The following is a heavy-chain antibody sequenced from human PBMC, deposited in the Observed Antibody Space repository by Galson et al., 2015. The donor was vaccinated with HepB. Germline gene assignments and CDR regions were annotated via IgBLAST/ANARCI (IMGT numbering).Heavy chain of an antibody. D-gene: IGHD6-19*01. J-gene: IGHJ5*02. V-gene: IGHV1-18*04. CDR1: GYTFTSYG. CDR3: ARDHKYSSGSGHWFDP. CDR2: ISAYNGNT. Sequence: SVKVSCKASGYTFTSYGISWVRQAPGQGLEWMGWISAYNGNTNYAQKLQGRVTMTTDTSTSTAYMELRSLRSDDTAVYYCARDHKYSSGSGHWFDPWGQGTLVTVSS.